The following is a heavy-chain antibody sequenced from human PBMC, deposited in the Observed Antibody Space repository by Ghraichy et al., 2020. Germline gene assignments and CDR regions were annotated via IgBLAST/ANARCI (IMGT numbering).Heavy chain of an antibody. CDR2: INHSGST. D-gene: IGHD3-10*01. Sequence: GSLRLSCAVYGGSFSGYYWSWIRQPPGKGLEWIGEINHSGSTNYNPSLKSRVTISVDTSKNQFSLKLSSVTAADTAVYYCARGQIRYYYGSGSYYPYWGQGTLVTVSS. CDR3: ARGQIRYYYGSGSYYPY. V-gene: IGHV4-34*01. J-gene: IGHJ4*02. CDR1: GGSFSGYY.